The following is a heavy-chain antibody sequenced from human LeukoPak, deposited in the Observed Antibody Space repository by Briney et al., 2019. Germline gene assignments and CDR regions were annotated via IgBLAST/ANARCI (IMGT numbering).Heavy chain of an antibody. CDR1: GYTFTGYY. D-gene: IGHD3-3*01. Sequence: GASVKVSCKASGYTFTGYYMHWVRQAPGQGLEWMGWINPNSGGTNYAQKFQGWVTMTRDTSTSTVYMELSSLRSEDTAVYYCARDSFTIFGVVIRMVSYMDVWGKGTTVTVSS. CDR2: INPNSGGT. V-gene: IGHV1-2*04. J-gene: IGHJ6*03. CDR3: ARDSFTIFGVVIRMVSYMDV.